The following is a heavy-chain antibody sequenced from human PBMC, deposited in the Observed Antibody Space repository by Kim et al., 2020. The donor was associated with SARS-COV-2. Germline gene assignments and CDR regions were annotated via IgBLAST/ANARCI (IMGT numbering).Heavy chain of an antibody. V-gene: IGHV4-39*07. D-gene: IGHD3-10*01. CDR1: GGSISSSSYY. Sequence: SQTLSLTCTVSGGSISSSSYYWAWIRQPPGKGLEWIGSIYYSGSTYYNPSLKSRVTVSVDTSRNQFSLKLTSVTAADTAVYYCARDLRDYGSGIDYWGQGTLVTVSS. CDR2: IYYSGST. J-gene: IGHJ4*02. CDR3: ARDLRDYGSGIDY.